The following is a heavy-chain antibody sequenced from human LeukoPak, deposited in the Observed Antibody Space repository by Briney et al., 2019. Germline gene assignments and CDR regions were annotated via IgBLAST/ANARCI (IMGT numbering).Heavy chain of an antibody. D-gene: IGHD2-15*01. J-gene: IGHJ6*02. CDR3: ATEWYPYYYGMDV. V-gene: IGHV1-2*02. CDR1: GYAFTDDH. CDR2: INRNSGGT. Sequence: ASVNLSSTTSGYAFTDDHMHWVRQAPGQGLEWMGWINRNSGGTNYAQKYQGRVTMTRDTSISTTYMELSSLRSEDTAVYYCATEWYPYYYGMDVWGQGTTVTVSS.